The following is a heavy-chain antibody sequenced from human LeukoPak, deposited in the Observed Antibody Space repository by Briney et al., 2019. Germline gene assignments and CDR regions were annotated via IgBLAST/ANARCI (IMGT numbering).Heavy chain of an antibody. CDR3: ARDGNGIAAGGALRPVDM. J-gene: IGHJ3*02. CDR2: INAYNGNT. D-gene: IGHD6-13*01. V-gene: IGHV1-18*01. Sequence: ASVKVSCKASGYTFTNYVISWVRRAPGQGLEWMGWINAYNGNTNYAQNLQGRVTMTTDTSTSTAHMELRSLRSDDTAVYYCARDGNGIAAGGALRPVDMRGQGTMVTVSS. CDR1: GYTFTNYV.